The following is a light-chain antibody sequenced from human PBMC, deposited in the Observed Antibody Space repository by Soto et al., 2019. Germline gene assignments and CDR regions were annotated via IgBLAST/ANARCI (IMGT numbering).Light chain of an antibody. V-gene: IGKV3-15*01. J-gene: IGKJ1*01. CDR2: GAS. Sequence: IVMTQSPVTMSVSPGERATLSCRASQSISTNLAWYQQKPGQAPRRLIYGASTRATGIPARFSGGGSGTEFTLTISSLQSEDFAVYYCQHYNNWPPWTFGQRTKVETK. CDR1: QSISTN. CDR3: QHYNNWPPWT.